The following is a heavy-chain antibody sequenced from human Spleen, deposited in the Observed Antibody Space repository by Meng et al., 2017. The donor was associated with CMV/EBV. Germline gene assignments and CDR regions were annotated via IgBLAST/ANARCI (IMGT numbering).Heavy chain of an antibody. CDR1: GFTFSTYS. Sequence: GESLKISFTASGFTFSTYSMNWVRQAPGKGLEWVSCISKSSSHIYYADSVKGRFTISRDNAENSLYLQMNSLRAEDTAVYFCARGFDNFWSGYYYYYGMDVWGQGTTVTVSS. J-gene: IGHJ6*02. CDR2: ISKSSSHI. D-gene: IGHD3-3*01. V-gene: IGHV3-21*04. CDR3: ARGFDNFWSGYYYYYGMDV.